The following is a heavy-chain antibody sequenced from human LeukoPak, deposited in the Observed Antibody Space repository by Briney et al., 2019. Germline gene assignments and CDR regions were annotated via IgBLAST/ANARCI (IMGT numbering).Heavy chain of an antibody. V-gene: IGHV3-9*01. CDR2: ISWNSGSI. CDR3: AKDIDILTGYGRGGAFDI. Sequence: GGSLRLSCAASGFTFDDYAMHWVRQAPGKGLEWVSGISWNSGSIGYADSVKGRFTISRDNAKNSLYLQMNSLRAEDTALYYCAKDIDILTGYGRGGAFDIWGQGTMVTVSS. D-gene: IGHD3-9*01. J-gene: IGHJ3*02. CDR1: GFTFDDYA.